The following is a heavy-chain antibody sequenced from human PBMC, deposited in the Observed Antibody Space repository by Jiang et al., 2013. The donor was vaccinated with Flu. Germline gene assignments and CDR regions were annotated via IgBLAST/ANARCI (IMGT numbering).Heavy chain of an antibody. CDR2: IIPILGIA. CDR3: ARDMVVVPAVYYYYGMDV. J-gene: IGHJ6*02. D-gene: IGHD2-2*01. CDR1: GGTFSSYT. V-gene: IGHV1-69*04. Sequence: GAEVKKPGSSVKVSCKASGGTFSSYTISWVRQAPGQGLEWMGRIIPILGIANYAQKFQGRVMITADKSTSTAYMELSSLRSEDTAVYYCARDMVVVPAVYYYYGMDVWGQGTTVTVSS.